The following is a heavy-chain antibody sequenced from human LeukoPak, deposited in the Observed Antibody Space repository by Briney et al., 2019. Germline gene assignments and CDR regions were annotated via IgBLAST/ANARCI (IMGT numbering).Heavy chain of an antibody. V-gene: IGHV4-31*11. CDR3: ARESGPTPHDIVVVPAAGAFDI. J-gene: IGHJ3*02. CDR2: IYYSGST. CDR1: GGSISSGGYY. D-gene: IGHD2-2*01. Sequence: PSETLSLTCAVSGGSISSGGYYWSWIRQHPGKGLEWIGYIYYSGSTYYNPSLKSRVTISVDTSKNQFSLKLSSVTAADTAVYYCARESGPTPHDIVVVPAAGAFDIWGQGTMVTVSS.